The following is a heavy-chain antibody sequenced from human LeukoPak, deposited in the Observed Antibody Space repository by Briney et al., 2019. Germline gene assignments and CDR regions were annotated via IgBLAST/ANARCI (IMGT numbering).Heavy chain of an antibody. CDR1: GGSISSYY. Sequence: SETLSLTCTVSGGSISSYYWSWIRQPPGKGLEWIGYIYYSGSTNYNPSLKSRVTISVDTSKNQFSLKLSSVTAADTAVYYCARSGIAAAGLSAFGYYYMDVWGKGTTVTVSS. J-gene: IGHJ6*03. CDR2: IYYSGST. CDR3: ARSGIAAAGLSAFGYYYMDV. V-gene: IGHV4-59*01. D-gene: IGHD6-13*01.